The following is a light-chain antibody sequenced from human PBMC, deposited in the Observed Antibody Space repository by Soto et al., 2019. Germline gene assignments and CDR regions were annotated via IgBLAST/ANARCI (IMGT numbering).Light chain of an antibody. CDR3: QQYGGSPRT. CDR1: QSVSSNS. J-gene: IGKJ1*01. V-gene: IGKV3-20*01. Sequence: EIVLTQSPGTLSLSPGERATLSCRASQSVSSNSLAWYQQKRGQAPRLLIHGASSRATGIPDRFSGSGSGTGFTLTISGLEPEDFAVYYCQQYGGSPRTFGQGTKVEVK. CDR2: GAS.